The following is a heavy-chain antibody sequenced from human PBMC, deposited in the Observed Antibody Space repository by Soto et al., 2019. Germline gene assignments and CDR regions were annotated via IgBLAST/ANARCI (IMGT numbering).Heavy chain of an antibody. CDR3: AKDSWYFDL. V-gene: IGHV3-74*01. CDR2: IDTSGSST. J-gene: IGHJ4*02. Sequence: GGSLRLSCEASGFIFTNFWMHWVRQVPGKGLVWVSRIDTSGSSTSYADSVKGRFAISRDNAKNTVSLQMNSLRAEDTGVYYCAKDSWYFDLWSQGSLVTVSS. CDR1: GFIFTNFW. D-gene: IGHD6-13*01.